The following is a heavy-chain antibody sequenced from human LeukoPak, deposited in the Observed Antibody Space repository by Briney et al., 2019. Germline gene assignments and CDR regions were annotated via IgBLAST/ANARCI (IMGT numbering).Heavy chain of an antibody. CDR1: GGFISGYY. J-gene: IGHJ4*02. V-gene: IGHV4-59*08. Sequence: ETLSLTCTVSGGFISGYYWNWIRHPPGKGLQWIGYIYYSGSTNYNPSLKSRVTISVDTSKDQFSLNLSSVTAADTAVYYCARTRLTNFYFALWGQGTLVTVSS. D-gene: IGHD3-9*01. CDR3: ARTRLTNFYFAL. CDR2: IYYSGST.